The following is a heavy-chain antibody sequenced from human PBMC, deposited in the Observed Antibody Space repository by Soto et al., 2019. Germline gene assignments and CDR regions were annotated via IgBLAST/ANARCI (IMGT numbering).Heavy chain of an antibody. CDR3: TREGCGGGYLGP. CDR1: GGSLNNYV. CDR2: IIPLSGTT. V-gene: IGHV1-69*18. Sequence: QVQLVQSGAEVRKPGSSVKVSCKVSGGSLNNYVIHWVRQAHGPGFEWMGSIIPLSGTTKYAQKFQGRVSFIADESSNTASMELSSLKSDDTAVYFCTREGCGGGYLGPWGQGTLVTVSS. D-gene: IGHD1-26*01. J-gene: IGHJ4*02.